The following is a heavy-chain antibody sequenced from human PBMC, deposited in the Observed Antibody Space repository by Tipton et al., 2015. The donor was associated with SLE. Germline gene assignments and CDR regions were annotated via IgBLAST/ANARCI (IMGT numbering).Heavy chain of an antibody. CDR1: GFTLSDYW. D-gene: IGHD6-13*01. Sequence: SLRLSCAASGFTLSDYWMTWVRQAPGKGLEWVANINQDGSRKHYVDSVKGRFSISRDNAKNSGYVQLNSLRAEDTAVYYCATLAEAEKRNFDYWGQGTLVTVSS. CDR2: INQDGSRK. CDR3: ATLAEAEKRNFDY. V-gene: IGHV3-7*01. J-gene: IGHJ4*02.